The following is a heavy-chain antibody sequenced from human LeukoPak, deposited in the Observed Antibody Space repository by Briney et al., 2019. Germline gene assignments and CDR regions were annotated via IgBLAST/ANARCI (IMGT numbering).Heavy chain of an antibody. J-gene: IGHJ4*02. Sequence: SETLSLTCTVSGGSISRYYWSWIRQPPGKGLEWIGYIYYSGSTNYNPSLKSRVTISVDKSKNQFSLKLSSVTAADTAVYYCASHNVVGATWGQGTLVTVSS. V-gene: IGHV4-59*12. D-gene: IGHD1-26*01. CDR2: IYYSGST. CDR3: ASHNVVGAT. CDR1: GGSISRYY.